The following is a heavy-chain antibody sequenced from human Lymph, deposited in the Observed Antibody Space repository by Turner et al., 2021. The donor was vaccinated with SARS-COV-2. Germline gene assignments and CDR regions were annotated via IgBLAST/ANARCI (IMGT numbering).Heavy chain of an antibody. V-gene: IGHV1-8*01. CDR3: AKGDGYPPHGLLDP. J-gene: IGHJ5*02. CDR2: MNPNSGYT. CDR1: GYTCNSYD. Sequence: QVPLVQPGAEVKKPWASLKVSCKSSGYTCNSYDINRVRQATGQGLDWRGWMNPNSGYTGYAQKFQSRVTMTRNTSISTAYMALNSLASDDTAGYYCAKGDGYPPHGLLDPWGQGTLVTVSS. D-gene: IGHD6-25*01.